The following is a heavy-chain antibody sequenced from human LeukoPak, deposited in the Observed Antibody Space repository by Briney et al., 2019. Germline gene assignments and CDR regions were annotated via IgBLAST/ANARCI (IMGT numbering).Heavy chain of an antibody. J-gene: IGHJ4*02. CDR3: AKPQQWLSPFDS. CDR2: ISGDSGST. CDR1: GFTFSNYA. V-gene: IGHV3-23*01. Sequence: QPGGSLRLSCAASGFTFSNYAMNWVRQAPGKGLEWVSAISGDSGSTYYAGSVKGRFTISIDNSKNTLYLQMNSLRAEDTAIYYCAKPQQWLSPFDSWGQGTLVTVSS. D-gene: IGHD6-19*01.